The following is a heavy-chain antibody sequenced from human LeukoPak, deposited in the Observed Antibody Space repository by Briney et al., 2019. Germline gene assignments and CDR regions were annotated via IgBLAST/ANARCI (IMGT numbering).Heavy chain of an antibody. D-gene: IGHD5-12*01. V-gene: IGHV4-39*01. Sequence: SETLSLTCTVSGGAISSSSYYWGWVRQPPGKGREWVGSIYYSGSTYDNPSLKSRVTLSVDTPTNPFSLKLSSVTAADTAVYYYARHGSLRSPVGYWGQGTLVTVSS. J-gene: IGHJ4*02. CDR3: ARHGSLRSPVGY. CDR2: IYYSGST. CDR1: GGAISSSSYY.